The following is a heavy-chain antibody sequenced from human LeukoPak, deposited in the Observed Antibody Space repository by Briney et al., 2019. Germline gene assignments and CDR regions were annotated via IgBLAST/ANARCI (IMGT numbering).Heavy chain of an antibody. CDR3: ARDFAEMATIYDY. D-gene: IGHD5-24*01. J-gene: IGHJ4*02. CDR2: IIPILGIA. Sequence: GASVKVSFKASGGTFSSYAIIWVRQAPGQGLEWMGRIIPILGIANYAQKFQGRVTITADKSTSTAYMELSSLRSEDTAVYYCARDFAEMATIYDYWGQGTLVTVSS. V-gene: IGHV1-69*04. CDR1: GGTFSSYA.